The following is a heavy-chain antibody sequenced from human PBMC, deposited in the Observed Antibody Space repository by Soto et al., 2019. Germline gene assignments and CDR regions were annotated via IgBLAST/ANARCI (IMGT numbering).Heavy chain of an antibody. D-gene: IGHD3-22*01. CDR3: AGGRIVVVGSRAYYGMDV. V-gene: IGHV1-69*01. CDR1: GGTPSNSA. Sequence: QVHLLLQSGAEVKKPGSSVKVSCKASGGTPSNSAISWVRQAPGQGLEWMGGIIPVFGLVMYAQNFQARVTNTADESTNTAYMELSSLRPEDTAVYYCAGGRIVVVGSRAYYGMDVWGQGTTVTVSS. CDR2: IIPVFGLV. J-gene: IGHJ6*02.